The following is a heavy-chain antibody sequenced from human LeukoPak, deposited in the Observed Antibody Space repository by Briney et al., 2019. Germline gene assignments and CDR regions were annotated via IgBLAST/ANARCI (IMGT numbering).Heavy chain of an antibody. Sequence: PSETLSLTCTVSGGSISSSSYYWGWIRQPPGKGLEWIGSIYYSGSTYYNPSLKSRVTISLDRSKNQFSLNLNSVTAADTAVYYCARIYCSGTSCYNYFDAWGQGTLVTVSS. CDR3: ARIYCSGTSCYNYFDA. CDR1: GGSISSSSYY. D-gene: IGHD2-2*02. V-gene: IGHV4-39*07. J-gene: IGHJ4*02. CDR2: IYYSGST.